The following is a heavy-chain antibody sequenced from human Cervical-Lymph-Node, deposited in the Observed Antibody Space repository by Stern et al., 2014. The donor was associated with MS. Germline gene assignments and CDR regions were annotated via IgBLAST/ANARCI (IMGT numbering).Heavy chain of an antibody. CDR3: ARREFSGYDYYLDS. V-gene: IGHV5-51*01. CDR2: IYPGDSDS. D-gene: IGHD5-12*01. Sequence: EVQLLESGAEVRKPGESLKISCQGSGYNFNSYWIAWVRQMPGKGLEWMGIIYPGDSDSRYSPSFQGQVSISDDKTIGAAYLQWSPLKASDTATYYCARREFSGYDYYLDSWGQGTLVTVSS. CDR1: GYNFNSYW. J-gene: IGHJ4*02.